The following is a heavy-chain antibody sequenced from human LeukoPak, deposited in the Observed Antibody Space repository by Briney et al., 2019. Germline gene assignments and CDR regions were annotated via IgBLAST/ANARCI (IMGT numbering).Heavy chain of an antibody. V-gene: IGHV3-74*01. D-gene: IGHD3-22*01. CDR2: ISTDGGST. CDR1: GFTLSSHW. J-gene: IGHJ3*02. CDR3: AREDYYDSSGYYEYRAFDI. Sequence: PGGSLRLSCVASGFTLSSHWMHWLRLAPGKGLVWVSRISTDGGSTGYADSVKGRFTISGDNARNTLYLQMNSLRAEDTAVYYCAREDYYDSSGYYEYRAFDIWGQGTMVTVSS.